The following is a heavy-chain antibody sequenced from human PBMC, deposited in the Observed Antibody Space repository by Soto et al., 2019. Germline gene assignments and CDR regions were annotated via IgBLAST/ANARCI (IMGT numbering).Heavy chain of an antibody. V-gene: IGHV3-30*18. CDR2: ISYDGSDK. Sequence: QVQLVESGGGVVQPGRSLRLSCRVSGFTFNNSGMHWVRQAPGKGLEWMAVISYDGSDKYYADSVKGRVIISRDNSKNTLNLEMNSLRAEDMAIYYCVKDRVPGAYGNYYGMDVWGQGTTVTVSS. CDR3: VKDRVPGAYGNYYGMDV. CDR1: GFTFNNSG. D-gene: IGHD5-12*01. J-gene: IGHJ6*02.